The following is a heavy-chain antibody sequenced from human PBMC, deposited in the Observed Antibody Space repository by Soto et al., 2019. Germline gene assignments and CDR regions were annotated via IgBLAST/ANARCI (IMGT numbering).Heavy chain of an antibody. J-gene: IGHJ4*02. Sequence: PGGSLRLSCAASGFTFSSYGMHWVRQAPGKGLEWVAVIWYDGSNKYYADSVKGRFTISRDNSKNTPYLQMNSLRAEDTAVYYCARNGFVVVTAISYYFDYWGQGTLVTVSS. CDR3: ARNGFVVVTAISYYFDY. D-gene: IGHD2-21*02. CDR1: GFTFSSYG. CDR2: IWYDGSNK. V-gene: IGHV3-33*01.